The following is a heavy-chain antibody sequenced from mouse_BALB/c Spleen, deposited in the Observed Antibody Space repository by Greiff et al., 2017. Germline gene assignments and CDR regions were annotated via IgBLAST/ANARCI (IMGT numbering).Heavy chain of an antibody. J-gene: IGHJ1*01. D-gene: IGHD1-1*01. Sequence: VKLVESGPELVKPGASVRISCKASGYTFTSYYIHWVKQRPGQGLEWIGWIYPGNVNTKYNEKFKGKATLTADKSSSTAYMQLSSLTSEDSAVYFCARVYGSSLWYFDVWGAGTTVTVSS. CDR2: IYPGNVNT. CDR3: ARVYGSSLWYFDV. CDR1: GYTFTSYY. V-gene: IGHV1S56*01.